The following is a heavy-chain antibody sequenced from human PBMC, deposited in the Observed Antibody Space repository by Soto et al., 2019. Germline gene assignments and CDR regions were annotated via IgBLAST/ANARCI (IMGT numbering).Heavy chain of an antibody. CDR1: GCSFTSYW. D-gene: IGHD6-13*01. CDR2: IDPSDSYT. Sequence: PGESLKISCKGSGCSFTSYWISWVRQMPGKGLEWMGRIDPSDSYTDYSPSFQGHVTISADKSISTAYLQWSSLKASDTAMYYCATLSHPYSSSFDYWGQGTLVTVSS. J-gene: IGHJ4*02. V-gene: IGHV5-10-1*01. CDR3: ATLSHPYSSSFDY.